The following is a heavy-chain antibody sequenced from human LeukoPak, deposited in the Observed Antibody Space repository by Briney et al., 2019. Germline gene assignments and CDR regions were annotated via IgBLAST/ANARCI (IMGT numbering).Heavy chain of an antibody. D-gene: IGHD4-11*01. Sequence: ASETLSLTCAVYGGSFSGYYWSWIRQPPGKGLEWIGEINHSGSTNYNPSLKSRVTISVDTSKNQFSLKLSSVTAADTAVYYCAREWGGYSNYGNWFDPWGQGTLVTVSS. CDR3: AREWGGYSNYGNWFDP. J-gene: IGHJ5*02. V-gene: IGHV4-34*01. CDR2: INHSGST. CDR1: GGSFSGYY.